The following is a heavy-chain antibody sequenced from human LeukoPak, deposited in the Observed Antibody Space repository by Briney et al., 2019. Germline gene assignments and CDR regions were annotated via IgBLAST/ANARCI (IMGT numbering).Heavy chain of an antibody. CDR1: GFTFSSYS. D-gene: IGHD6-6*01. Sequence: GGSLRLSCAASGFTFSSYSMNWVRQAPGKGLEWVSYISSSSSTIYYADSVKGRFTISRDNAKNSLYLQMNSLRAEDTAVYYCAREAGRELVRLDYWGQGTLVTVSS. V-gene: IGHV3-48*01. J-gene: IGHJ4*02. CDR3: AREAGRELVRLDY. CDR2: ISSSSSTI.